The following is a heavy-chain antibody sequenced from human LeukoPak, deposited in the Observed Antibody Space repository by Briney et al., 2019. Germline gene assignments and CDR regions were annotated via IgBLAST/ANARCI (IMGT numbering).Heavy chain of an antibody. D-gene: IGHD4/OR15-4a*01. V-gene: IGHV4-59*01. Sequence: PSETLSLTCTVSGGSISSYYWNWIRQPPGKGLEWIGHINNSGSTNYNPSLKSRVTISVDTSKNQFSLKLSSVTAADTAVYYCARMGGNNDGAFVTWGRGKIFSVS. CDR2: INNSGST. J-gene: IGHJ3*01. CDR3: ARMGGNNDGAFVT. CDR1: GGSISSYY.